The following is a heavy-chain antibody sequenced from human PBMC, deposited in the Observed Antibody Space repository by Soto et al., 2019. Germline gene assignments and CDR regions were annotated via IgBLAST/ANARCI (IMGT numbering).Heavy chain of an antibody. CDR3: ARGPYRGSLDY. CDR2: IKEDGSEK. V-gene: IGHV3-7*04. Sequence: HPGGSLRLSCAASGFSFSSYWMSWVRQAPGKGLEWVASIKEDGSEKYYVDSVKGRFTISRDNAKNSLFLQMNSLRAEDTAVFYCARGPYRGSLDYWGHGTLVTVSS. D-gene: IGHD1-26*01. CDR1: GFSFSSYW. J-gene: IGHJ4*01.